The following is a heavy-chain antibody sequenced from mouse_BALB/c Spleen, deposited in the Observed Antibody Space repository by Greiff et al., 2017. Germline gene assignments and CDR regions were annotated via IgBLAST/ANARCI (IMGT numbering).Heavy chain of an antibody. CDR1: GFSLTSYG. V-gene: IGHV2-5-1*01. CDR3: AKGDRYDVRFAY. CDR2: IWRGGST. D-gene: IGHD2-14*01. J-gene: IGHJ3*01. Sequence: VKVVESGPSLVQPSQSLSITCTVSGFSLTSYGVHWVRQSPGKGLEWLGVIWRGGSTDYNAAFMSRLSITKDNSKSQVFFKMNSLQADDTAIYYCAKGDRYDVRFAYWGQGTLVTVSA.